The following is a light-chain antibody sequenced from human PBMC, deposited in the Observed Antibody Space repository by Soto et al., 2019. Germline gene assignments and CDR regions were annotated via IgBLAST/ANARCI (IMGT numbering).Light chain of an antibody. V-gene: IGKV3-11*01. CDR2: DAS. CDR3: QQRSNWLLT. Sequence: EIVLTQSPATLSLSPGERATLSCRASQSVSSYLAWYQQKPGQAPRLLIYDASNRATGIPARFSGSGSGTDFTFTFSSLEPEDFAVYYCQQRSNWLLTFGGGTKVDIK. J-gene: IGKJ4*01. CDR1: QSVSSY.